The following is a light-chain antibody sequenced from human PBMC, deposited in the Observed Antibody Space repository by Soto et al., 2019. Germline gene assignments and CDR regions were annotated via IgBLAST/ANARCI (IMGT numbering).Light chain of an antibody. CDR3: HQYHNWT. V-gene: IGKV3-15*01. CDR2: DAS. CDR1: QSVNNN. Sequence: EIVMTQSPVTLSVSPRERATLSCTASQSVNNNVAWYQQKPGQAPRLLIYDASTRATGIPARFSGRGSGTEFTLTISSLQSEDFAVYSCHQYHNWTFGQGTKVDIK. J-gene: IGKJ1*01.